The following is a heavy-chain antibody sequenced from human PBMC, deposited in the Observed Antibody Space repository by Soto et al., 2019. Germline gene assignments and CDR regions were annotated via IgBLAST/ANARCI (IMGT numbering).Heavy chain of an antibody. V-gene: IGHV1-2*02. D-gene: IGHD3-16*01. CDR2: INPNSDVT. CDR3: VSVGLNSHYDFDY. CDR1: GYTFNSYY. Sequence: QVQLVQSGAEVKKPGASVKVSCKASGYTFNSYYIHWVRQAPGQGLEWMGWINPNSDVTGYPQCLQDGVTMTRDMSITTVYMELLRLRSDDTAVYYCVSVGLNSHYDFDYWGQGTLITVSS. J-gene: IGHJ4*02.